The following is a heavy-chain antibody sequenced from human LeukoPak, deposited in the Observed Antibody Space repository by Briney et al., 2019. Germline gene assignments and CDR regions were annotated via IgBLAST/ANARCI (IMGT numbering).Heavy chain of an antibody. D-gene: IGHD3-22*01. CDR1: GFTFSSYA. J-gene: IGHJ3*02. CDR3: AKASSVTMIVVVVLDAFDI. V-gene: IGHV3-23*01. CDR2: ISGSGGST. Sequence: GGSLRLSCAASGFTFSSYAMGWVRQAPGKGLEWVSAISGSGGSTYYADSVKGRFTISRDNSKNTLYLQMNSLRAEDTAVYYCAKASSVTMIVVVVLDAFDIWGQGTMVTVSS.